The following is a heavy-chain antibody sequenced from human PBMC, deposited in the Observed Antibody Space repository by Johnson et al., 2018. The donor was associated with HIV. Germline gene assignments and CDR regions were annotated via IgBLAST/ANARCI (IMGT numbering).Heavy chain of an antibody. CDR3: ARGTSPVTTARYGAFDI. CDR1: GFTFSSYA. CDR2: ISYDGNNK. V-gene: IGHV3-30-3*01. D-gene: IGHD4-17*01. Sequence: QEQLVESGGGVVQPGRSLRLSCAASGFTFSSYAMHWVRQAPGKGLEWVAVISYDGNNKYYADSVKGRFTLSRDNSKNTLYLQINSLRAEDTAVYYCARGTSPVTTARYGAFDIWGQGTMVTVSS. J-gene: IGHJ3*02.